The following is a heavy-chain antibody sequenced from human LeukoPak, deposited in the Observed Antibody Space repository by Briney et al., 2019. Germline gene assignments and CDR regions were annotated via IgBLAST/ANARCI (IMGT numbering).Heavy chain of an antibody. Sequence: PGGSLRLSCAASGFTFSSYSMNWVRQAPGKGLEWVSSISSSSSYIYYADSVKGQFTISRDNAKNSLYLQMNSLRAEDTAVYYCAKAGLGGYRVPVDYWGQGTLVTVSS. V-gene: IGHV3-21*01. CDR3: AKAGLGGYRVPVDY. CDR2: ISSSSSYI. D-gene: IGHD5-18*01. CDR1: GFTFSSYS. J-gene: IGHJ4*02.